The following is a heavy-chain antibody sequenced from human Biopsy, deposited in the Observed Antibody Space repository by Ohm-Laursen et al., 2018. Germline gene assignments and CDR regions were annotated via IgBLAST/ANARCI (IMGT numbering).Heavy chain of an antibody. D-gene: IGHD3-22*01. CDR1: GDSISSYY. CDR3: ARDRGYYSDRTVPGYFDL. Sequence: SDTLSLTCTVSGDSISSYYWSWIRQPPGKGLEWIGYVYYTGSTDYNPSLQSRVTISVDTSKSHFSLRLRSVTPADTAIYYCARDRGYYSDRTVPGYFDLWGRGTLVTASS. CDR2: VYYTGST. V-gene: IGHV4-59*01. J-gene: IGHJ2*01.